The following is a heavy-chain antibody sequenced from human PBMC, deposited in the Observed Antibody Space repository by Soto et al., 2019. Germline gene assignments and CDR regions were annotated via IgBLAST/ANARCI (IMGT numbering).Heavy chain of an antibody. J-gene: IGHJ4*02. CDR3: ARAPNVSSGPYYFDY. V-gene: IGHV3-30*04. Sequence: QVQLVESGGGVVQPGRSLRLSCAASGFTFTNFGLHWVRQAPDKGLEWVAVLLYNGYTQYYADSVKGRFTISGDNSKNTLYLQMDSLQPEDTAVYYCARAPNVSSGPYYFDYWGLGTLVAVSS. CDR2: LLYNGYTQ. D-gene: IGHD6-25*01. CDR1: GFTFTNFG.